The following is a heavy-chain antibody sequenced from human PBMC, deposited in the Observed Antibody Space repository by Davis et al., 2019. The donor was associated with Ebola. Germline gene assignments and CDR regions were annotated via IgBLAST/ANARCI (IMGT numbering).Heavy chain of an antibody. D-gene: IGHD2-8*01. CDR3: ARVKKGCTNGVCYPNWFDP. CDR2: IYHSGST. V-gene: IGHV4-59*12. CDR1: DGSISSYY. Sequence: SETLSLTCTVSDGSISSYYWSWIRQPPGKGLEWIGYIYHSGSTYYNPSPKSRVTISVDRSKNQFSLKLSSVTAADTAVYYCARVKKGCTNGVCYPNWFDPWGQGTLVTVSS. J-gene: IGHJ5*02.